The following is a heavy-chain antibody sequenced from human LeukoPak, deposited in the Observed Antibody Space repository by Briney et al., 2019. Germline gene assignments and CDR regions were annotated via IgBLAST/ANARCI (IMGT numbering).Heavy chain of an antibody. Sequence: PSETLSLTCTVSGGPISSNNYYWGWIRQPPGKGLEWIGSIYYSGTTYYNPSLKSRVTISVDTSKNQFSLKLSSVTAADTAVYFCARLSPWEFTYYYYYMDVWGKGTTVTVSS. V-gene: IGHV4-39*01. CDR3: ARLSPWEFTYYYYYMDV. D-gene: IGHD3-10*01. J-gene: IGHJ6*03. CDR1: GGPISSNNYY. CDR2: IYYSGTT.